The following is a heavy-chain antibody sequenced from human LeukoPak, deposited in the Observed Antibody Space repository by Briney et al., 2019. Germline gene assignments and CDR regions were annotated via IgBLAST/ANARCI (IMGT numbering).Heavy chain of an antibody. D-gene: IGHD2-21*01. V-gene: IGHV3-30*02. CDR2: IRYDGSNK. Sequence: GGSLRLSCAASGFTFSSYGMHWVRQAPGKGLEGVAFIRYDGSNKYYADSVKGRFPISRDNSKNTLYLQMNSLRAEDTAVYYCAKSGCYLEGDVGHLDYWGQGTLVTVSS. J-gene: IGHJ4*02. CDR1: GFTFSSYG. CDR3: AKSGCYLEGDVGHLDY.